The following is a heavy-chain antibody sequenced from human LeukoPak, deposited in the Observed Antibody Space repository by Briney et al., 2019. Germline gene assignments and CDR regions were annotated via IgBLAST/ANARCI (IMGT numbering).Heavy chain of an antibody. CDR1: GYSFTDYY. Sequence: ASVKVSCKASGYSFTDYYMHWVRRAPGQGLEWMGWINPNSRGTNYAQKFQGRVTMTRDTSISTAYMEVSRLRSDDTAVYYCARGAVAEQSEYFQYWGQGTLVTVSS. CDR3: ARGAVAEQSEYFQY. V-gene: IGHV1-2*02. J-gene: IGHJ1*01. CDR2: INPNSRGT. D-gene: IGHD6-19*01.